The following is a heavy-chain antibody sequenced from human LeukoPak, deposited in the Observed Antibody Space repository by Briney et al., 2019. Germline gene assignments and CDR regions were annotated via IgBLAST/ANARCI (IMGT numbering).Heavy chain of an antibody. Sequence: GGSLRLSCAASGFTFSNAWMSWVRQAPGKGLEWVGRIRSKANSYATAYAASVKGRFTISRDDSKNTAYLQMNSLKTEDTAVYYCTSVPGYNGDYWGQGTLVTVSS. CDR3: TSVPGYNGDY. J-gene: IGHJ4*02. V-gene: IGHV3-73*01. D-gene: IGHD1-1*01. CDR2: IRSKANSYAT. CDR1: GFTFSNAW.